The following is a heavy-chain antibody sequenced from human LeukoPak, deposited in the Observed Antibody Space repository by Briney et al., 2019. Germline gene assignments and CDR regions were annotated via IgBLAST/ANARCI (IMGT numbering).Heavy chain of an antibody. Sequence: GGSLRLSCAASGFTFSSYAMSWVRQAPGKGLEWVSAISGSGGSTYYADSVKGRFTISRDNSKNTMYLEVNSLRAEDTAIYYCAKEYKVGTTTKCFQHWGQGTLVTVSS. CDR2: ISGSGGST. D-gene: IGHD1-26*01. CDR3: AKEYKVGTTTKCFQH. CDR1: GFTFSSYA. V-gene: IGHV3-23*01. J-gene: IGHJ1*01.